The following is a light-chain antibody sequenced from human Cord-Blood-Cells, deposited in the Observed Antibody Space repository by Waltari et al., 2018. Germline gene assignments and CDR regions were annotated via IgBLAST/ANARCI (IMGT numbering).Light chain of an antibody. CDR1: QSISSW. Sequence: DIQMTQSPSTLSASVGDRVTITCRASQSISSWLAWYQQKPGKAPKLLIYDASSLESGVPSRLSGSGSGTEFTLTISSLQPDDFATYYCQQYNSYSSFTFGPGTKVDIK. CDR3: QQYNSYSSFT. V-gene: IGKV1-5*01. J-gene: IGKJ3*01. CDR2: DAS.